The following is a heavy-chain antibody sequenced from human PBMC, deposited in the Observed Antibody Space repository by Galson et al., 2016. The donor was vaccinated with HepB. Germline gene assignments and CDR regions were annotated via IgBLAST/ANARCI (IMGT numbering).Heavy chain of an antibody. V-gene: IGHV3-23*01. D-gene: IGHD3-22*01. CDR1: GITFSDHA. CDR3: AIDFDSSRNYEVGH. Sequence: SLRLSCAASGITFSDHAFNWVRQAPGKGLKWVATISADGRGTHYADSVRGRFIISRDDSMSTVFLQTNTLGDEDTALYYRAIDFDSSRNYEVGHWGQGTQVTVSS. J-gene: IGHJ4*02. CDR2: ISADGRGT.